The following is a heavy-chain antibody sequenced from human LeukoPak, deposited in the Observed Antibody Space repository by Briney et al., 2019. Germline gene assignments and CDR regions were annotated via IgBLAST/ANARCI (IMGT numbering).Heavy chain of an antibody. CDR2: IYSGGST. V-gene: IGHV3-66*01. J-gene: IGHJ4*02. Sequence: GGSLRLSCAASGVTVSNNYMNGVRQAPGKGLEWVSLIYSGGSTYYADSVKGRFTISRDNSKNTLYLQMNSLRAEDTAVYYCARDPPAVAANTYGWGQGTLVTVSS. CDR1: GVTVSNNY. D-gene: IGHD6-6*01. CDR3: ARDPPAVAANTYG.